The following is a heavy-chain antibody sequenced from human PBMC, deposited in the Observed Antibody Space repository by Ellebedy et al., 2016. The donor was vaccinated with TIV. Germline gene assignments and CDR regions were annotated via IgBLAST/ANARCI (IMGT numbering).Heavy chain of an antibody. D-gene: IGHD1-26*01. CDR1: GFIFSSYT. CDR3: ARLPGATKSTDFDY. J-gene: IGHJ4*02. CDR2: ISSRTDNI. V-gene: IGHV3-21*01. Sequence: GGSLRLSCAASGFIFSSYTMSWVRQAPGKGLEWVSSISSRTDNIYYAGSVKGRFTISRDNAKNSRYLQMNSLRAEDTAIYYCARLPGATKSTDFDYWGQGTLVTVSS.